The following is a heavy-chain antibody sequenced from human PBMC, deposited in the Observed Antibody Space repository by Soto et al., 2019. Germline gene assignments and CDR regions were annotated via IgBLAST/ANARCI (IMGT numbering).Heavy chain of an antibody. Sequence: QVQLVQSGAEVKKPGASVKVSCKASGYTFTSYAMHWVRQAPGQRLEWMGWIIPIFGTANYAQKFQGRVTITADKSTSTAYMELSSLRSEDTAVYYCARGSLRFLETYFDYWGQGTLVTVSS. J-gene: IGHJ4*02. CDR1: GYTFTSYA. D-gene: IGHD3-3*01. V-gene: IGHV1-69*13. CDR2: IIPIFGTA. CDR3: ARGSLRFLETYFDY.